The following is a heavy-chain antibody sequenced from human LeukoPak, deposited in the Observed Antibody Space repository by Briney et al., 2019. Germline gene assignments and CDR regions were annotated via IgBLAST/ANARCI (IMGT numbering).Heavy chain of an antibody. V-gene: IGHV3-23*01. CDR1: GFTFNSYA. Sequence: GGSLRLSCAASGFTFNSYAMSWVRQAPGKGLEWVSAISGSGGSTYYADSEKGRFTISRDNSKNTLYLQMNSLRAEDTAVYYCAKEIRWQNWFDPWGQGTLVAVSS. D-gene: IGHD4-23*01. CDR2: ISGSGGST. CDR3: AKEIRWQNWFDP. J-gene: IGHJ5*02.